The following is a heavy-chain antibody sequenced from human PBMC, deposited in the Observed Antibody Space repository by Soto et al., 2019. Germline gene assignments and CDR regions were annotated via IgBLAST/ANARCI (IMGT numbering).Heavy chain of an antibody. V-gene: IGHV1-2*04. CDR3: ASFASTDCSSGVCSFFYTQDMDV. Sequence: ASVKVSCKASRYSFTDYHIHWVRQAPGQGLEWLGRINPKSGGTSTAQKFQGWVTMTTDTSISTASMELTRLTSDDTAIYYCASFASTDCSSGVCSFFYTQDMDVWGQGTTVTVSS. D-gene: IGHD2-8*01. J-gene: IGHJ6*02. CDR1: RYSFTDYH. CDR2: INPKSGGT.